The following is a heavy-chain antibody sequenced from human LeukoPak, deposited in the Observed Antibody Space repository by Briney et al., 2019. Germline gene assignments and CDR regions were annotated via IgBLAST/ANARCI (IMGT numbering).Heavy chain of an antibody. D-gene: IGHD3-10*01. CDR1: DGSFIGDY. CDR3: ARDSEDFLSSGSYYN. CDR2: VYHSGSA. Sequence: SETLSLTCGVYDGSFIGDYWSWIRQSPGMGLEWIGQVYHSGSANYNPSLRSRVTISVDTSKNQFSLKLSSVTAADTAVYYCARDSEDFLSSGSYYNWGQGTLVTISS. J-gene: IGHJ4*02. V-gene: IGHV4-34*01.